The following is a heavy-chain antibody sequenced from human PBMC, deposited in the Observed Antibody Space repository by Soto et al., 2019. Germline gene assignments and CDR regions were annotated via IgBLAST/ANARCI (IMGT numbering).Heavy chain of an antibody. CDR3: ARIEMASIK. J-gene: IGHJ4*02. V-gene: IGHV4-31*03. CDR2: IYYTGST. CDR1: GASIRSGGYY. Sequence: SETLSLTCSVSGASIRSGGYYWSWLRQSPGKGLEWIGHIYYTGSTFYSPSLKSRLTISLDASKNQLSLDLRSVTAADTAMYYCARIEMASIKWGRGNLVTVSS.